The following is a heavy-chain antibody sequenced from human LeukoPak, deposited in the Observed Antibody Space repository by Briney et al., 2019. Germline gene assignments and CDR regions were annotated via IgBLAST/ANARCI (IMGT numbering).Heavy chain of an antibody. Sequence: GGSLRLSCAASGFTFNNFAMTWVRQAPGKGLEWVSTITASGGSTFYADSVKGRLTISRDISKNTLYLQMNTLRAEDTAIYYCAKLSLVEPTDYWGQGTLVTVSS. CDR2: ITASGGST. J-gene: IGHJ4*02. CDR1: GFTFNNFA. D-gene: IGHD1-26*01. V-gene: IGHV3-23*01. CDR3: AKLSLVEPTDY.